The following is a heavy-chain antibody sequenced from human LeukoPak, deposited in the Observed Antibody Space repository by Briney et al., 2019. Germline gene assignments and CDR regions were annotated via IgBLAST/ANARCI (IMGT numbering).Heavy chain of an antibody. CDR2: TYYRSKWYY. J-gene: IGHJ4*02. CDR3: ASGSDLDC. Sequence: SQTLSLTCAISGDSFSRNSVAWNWLRQSPSRGLEWLGRTYYRSKWYYDYAVSVKSRITINPDTSKNQFSLQLTSVTPEDTAVYYCASGSDLDCWGQGTLVTVSS. CDR1: GDSFSRNSVA. D-gene: IGHD3-10*01. V-gene: IGHV6-1*01.